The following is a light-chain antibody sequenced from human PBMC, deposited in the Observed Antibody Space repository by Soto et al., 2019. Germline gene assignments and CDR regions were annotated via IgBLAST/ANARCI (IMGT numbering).Light chain of an antibody. CDR2: GAS. V-gene: IGKV3-15*01. J-gene: IGKJ1*01. Sequence: EIAMTQSPATLSLAPVERVNLSCRASESVSTNLAWYQQKAGQAPRLLIYGASTRATGIPARFSGSGSGTEFTLTISSLQSEDFAVYYCQQYSIWRTFGQGTKVDIK. CDR3: QQYSIWRT. CDR1: ESVSTN.